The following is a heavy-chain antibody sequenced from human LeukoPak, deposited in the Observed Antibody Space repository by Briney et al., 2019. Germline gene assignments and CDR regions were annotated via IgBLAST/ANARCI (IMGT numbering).Heavy chain of an antibody. V-gene: IGHV3-48*03. CDR3: ARDSDYYDSSGYYGLDY. J-gene: IGHJ4*02. CDR1: GFTFSSYE. Sequence: GSLRLSCAASGFTFSSYEMNWVRQAPGKGLEWVSYISSSGSTIYYADSVKGRFTISRDNAKNSLYLQMNSLRAEDTAVYYCARDSDYYDSSGYYGLDYWGQGTLDTVSS. CDR2: ISSSGSTI. D-gene: IGHD3-22*01.